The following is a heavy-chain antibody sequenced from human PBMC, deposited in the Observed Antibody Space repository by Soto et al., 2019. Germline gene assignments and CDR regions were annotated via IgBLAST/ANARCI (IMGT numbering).Heavy chain of an antibody. CDR2: INDSGNI. J-gene: IGHJ6*03. CDR3: ARGLILWFGELSRRGGYYYYMDA. V-gene: IGHV4-34*01. D-gene: IGHD3-10*01. CDR1: GGSFSGYQ. Sequence: QVQLQQWGAGLLKPSETLSLTCAVYGGSFSGYQWTWIRQTPGKGLEWIGEINDSGNINYNPSLKSRVTIFLDTPKKQISLKLSSVTAADTAVYYCARGLILWFGELSRRGGYYYYMDAWGEGTMVIVSS.